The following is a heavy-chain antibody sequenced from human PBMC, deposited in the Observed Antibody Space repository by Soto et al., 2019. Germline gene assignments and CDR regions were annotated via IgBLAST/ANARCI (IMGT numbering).Heavy chain of an antibody. D-gene: IGHD6-19*01. CDR1: GYNFITNW. V-gene: IGHV5-51*01. Sequence: ESLKISCKGSGYNFITNWIGWVRQMPGKGLEWMGIIYPGDSDSKYSPSFQGRVTMSVDKSTGTAYLQWNSLKASDTATYCCARHQGSPGYYYGLDVWGQGTTVTVSS. CDR2: IYPGDSDS. CDR3: ARHQGSPGYYYGLDV. J-gene: IGHJ6*02.